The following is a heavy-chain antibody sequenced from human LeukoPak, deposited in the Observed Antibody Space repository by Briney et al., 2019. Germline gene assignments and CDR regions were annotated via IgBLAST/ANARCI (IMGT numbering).Heavy chain of an antibody. CDR2: INPNSGGT. CDR3: ARERTLTSCYDY. CDR1: GYTFTDYY. D-gene: IGHD2-15*01. V-gene: IGHV1-2*02. Sequence: ASVKVSCKASGYTFTDYYMHGVRQAPGQGLEWMGWINPNSGGTNYAQNFQGRVTMTRDTSISTAYMELSRLRSDDTAVYYCARERTLTSCYDYWGEGTLVTVSS. J-gene: IGHJ4*02.